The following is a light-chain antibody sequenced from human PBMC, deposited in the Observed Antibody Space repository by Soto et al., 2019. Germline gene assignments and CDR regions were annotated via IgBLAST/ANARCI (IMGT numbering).Light chain of an antibody. CDR3: QQYDSWLT. Sequence: IVMTQTPATLSVSPGGRVTRSCRASQSVSYHVAWYQQKPGQTPRLVIYDASTRASGIPARFSGSRSGTEFSLTISSLQSEDFGIYYCQQYDSWLTFGGGTKVYIK. J-gene: IGKJ4*01. CDR2: DAS. CDR1: QSVSYH. V-gene: IGKV3-15*01.